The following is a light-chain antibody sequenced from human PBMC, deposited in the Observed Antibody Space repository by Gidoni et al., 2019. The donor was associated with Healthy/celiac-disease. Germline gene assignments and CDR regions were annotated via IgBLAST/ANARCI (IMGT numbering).Light chain of an antibody. CDR2: QDS. Sequence: SFELTQPPSVSVYPGQTASITCSGDKLGDKYACWYQQKPDQSPVLVIYQDSKRPSGIPERFSGSNSGNTATLTISGTQAMDEADYYCQAWDSSTAGVFGGGTKLTVL. V-gene: IGLV3-1*01. CDR3: QAWDSSTAGV. CDR1: KLGDKY. J-gene: IGLJ2*01.